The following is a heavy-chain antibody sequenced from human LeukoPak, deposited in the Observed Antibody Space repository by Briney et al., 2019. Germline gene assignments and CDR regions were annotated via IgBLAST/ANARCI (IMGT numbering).Heavy chain of an antibody. V-gene: IGHV3-20*04. CDR1: GFTFDDYG. D-gene: IGHD2-15*01. Sequence: GGSLRLSCAASGFTFDDYGMSWVRQAPGKGLEWVSGINWNGGSTGYADSVKGRFTISRDNAKNSLYLQVSSLRAEGTAVYYCAKDGYCSGGACYAWHFDSWGLGTLVTVSS. J-gene: IGHJ4*02. CDR3: AKDGYCSGGACYAWHFDS. CDR2: INWNGGST.